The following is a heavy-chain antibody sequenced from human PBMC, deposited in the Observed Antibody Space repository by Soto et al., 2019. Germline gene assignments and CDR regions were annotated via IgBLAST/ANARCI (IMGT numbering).Heavy chain of an antibody. CDR3: ARNKGYCSSISCYGMDV. V-gene: IGHV5-51*01. CDR2: IYPGDSDT. CDR1: GYSFSSYW. D-gene: IGHD2-2*01. Sequence: GESLKISCKGSGYSFSSYWIVWARQMPGKGLEWMGTIYPGDSDTRYSPSFQGQVTISADKSISTAYLQWNSLKASDTAMYFCARNKGYCSSISCYGMDVWGQGAAVTVSS. J-gene: IGHJ6*02.